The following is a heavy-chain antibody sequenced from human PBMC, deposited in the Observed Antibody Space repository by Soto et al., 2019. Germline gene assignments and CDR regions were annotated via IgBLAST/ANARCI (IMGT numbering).Heavy chain of an antibody. CDR3: SRVRSIAARAFSYFALDV. D-gene: IGHD6-6*01. Sequence: EVQLVESGGGLVKPGGSLRLSCVVSGFTFRNYIMTWVRQAPGRGLEWVLSISSSPSVTRFMYYEDSVKGRFTISRNDVKNSLYLHMRSVRAEDPAVYYCSRVRSIAARAFSYFALDVLGPATNITVSS. CDR1: GFTFRNYI. J-gene: IGHJ6*02. CDR2: ISSSPSVTRFM. V-gene: IGHV3-21*01.